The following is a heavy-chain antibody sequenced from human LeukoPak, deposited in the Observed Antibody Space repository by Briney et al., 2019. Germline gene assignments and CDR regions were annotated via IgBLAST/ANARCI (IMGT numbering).Heavy chain of an antibody. CDR2: ISGSGGST. Sequence: PGGSLRLSCAASGFTFSSYAMSWVRQAPGKGLEWVSAISGSGGSTYYADSVKGRFTISRDNSKNTLYLQMNSLRAEDTAVYYCAKDGYDYGSGSPIPLDYWGQGTLVTVSS. CDR1: GFTFSSYA. J-gene: IGHJ4*02. V-gene: IGHV3-23*01. CDR3: AKDGYDYGSGSPIPLDY. D-gene: IGHD3-10*01.